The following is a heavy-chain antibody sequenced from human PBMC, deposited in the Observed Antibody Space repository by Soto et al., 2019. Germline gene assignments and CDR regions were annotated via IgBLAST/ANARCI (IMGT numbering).Heavy chain of an antibody. CDR2: ISSDGSNE. CDR1: GFIFSTYA. J-gene: IGHJ4*02. V-gene: IGHV3-30-3*01. D-gene: IGHD1-20*01. CDR3: ARDSGNWNDGIDS. Sequence: QVHLVESGGGVVQPGTSLRLSCAASGFIFSTYAIHWVRQAPGRGLEWVAVISSDGSNEYYADSMKGRFTISRDNSKNTLYLQMNSLRPEDTAVYYCARDSGNWNDGIDSWGQGTLVTVSS.